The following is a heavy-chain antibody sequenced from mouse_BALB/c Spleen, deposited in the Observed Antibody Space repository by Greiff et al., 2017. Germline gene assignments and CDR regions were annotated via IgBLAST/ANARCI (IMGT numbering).Heavy chain of an antibody. V-gene: IGHV1S34*01. D-gene: IGHD2-10*02. CDR2: ISCYNGAT. J-gene: IGHJ4*01. CDR3: ARLYGNYDYYAMDY. CDR1: GYSFTGYY. Sequence: LVKTGASVKISCKASGYSFTGYYMHWVKQSHGKSLEWIGYISCYNGATSYNQKFKGKATFTVDTSSSTAYMQFNSLTSEDPAVYYCARLYGNYDYYAMDYWGQGTSVTVSS.